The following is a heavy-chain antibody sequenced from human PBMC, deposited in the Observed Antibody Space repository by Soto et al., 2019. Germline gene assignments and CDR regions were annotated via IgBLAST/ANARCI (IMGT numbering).Heavy chain of an antibody. D-gene: IGHD6-19*01. CDR3: AKDQWLVRGAFDY. CDR1: GFTFSSYG. Sequence: QVQLVESGGGVVQPGRSLRLSCAASGFTFSSYGMHWVRQAPGKGLEWVAVISYDGSNKYYADSVKGRFTISRDNSKNPLYLQMNSLRAEDTAVYYCAKDQWLVRGAFDYWGQGTLVTVSS. CDR2: ISYDGSNK. J-gene: IGHJ4*02. V-gene: IGHV3-30*18.